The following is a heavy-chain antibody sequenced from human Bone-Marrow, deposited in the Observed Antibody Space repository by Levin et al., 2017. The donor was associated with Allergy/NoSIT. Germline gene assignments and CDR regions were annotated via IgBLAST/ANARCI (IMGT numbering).Heavy chain of an antibody. Sequence: GGSLRLSCKASGGTFSSYAISWVRQAPGQGLEWMGGIIPIFGTANYAQKFQGRVTITADKSTSTAYMELSSLRSEDTAVYYCARDPQLYGEVDAFDIWGQGTMVTVSS. CDR2: IIPIFGTA. J-gene: IGHJ3*02. V-gene: IGHV1-69*06. CDR1: GGTFSSYA. D-gene: IGHD4-17*01. CDR3: ARDPQLYGEVDAFDI.